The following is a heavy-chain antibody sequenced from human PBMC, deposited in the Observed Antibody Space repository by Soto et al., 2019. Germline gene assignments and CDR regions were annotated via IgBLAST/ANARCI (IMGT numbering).Heavy chain of an antibody. D-gene: IGHD6-13*01. Sequence: PSETLSLTCAVYGGSFSGYYWSWIRQPPGKGLEWIGEINHSGSTNYNPSLKSRVTISVDTSKNQFSLKLSSVTAADTAVYYCARRPGYSSSWYAYNWFDPWGQGTLVT. J-gene: IGHJ5*02. CDR3: ARRPGYSSSWYAYNWFDP. V-gene: IGHV4-34*01. CDR2: INHSGST. CDR1: GGSFSGYY.